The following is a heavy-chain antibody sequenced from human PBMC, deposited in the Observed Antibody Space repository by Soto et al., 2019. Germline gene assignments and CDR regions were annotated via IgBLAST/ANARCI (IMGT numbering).Heavy chain of an antibody. V-gene: IGHV2-70*11. Sequence: ESGPTLVNPTQTLTLTCTFSGFSLSTSGMCVSWIRQPPGKALEWLARIDWDDDKYYSTSLKTRLTISKDTSKNQVILTMTNMDPVDTATYYCARGYSNLNWFDPWGQGTLVTVSS. D-gene: IGHD4-4*01. CDR2: IDWDDDK. CDR1: GFSLSTSGMC. CDR3: ARGYSNLNWFDP. J-gene: IGHJ5*02.